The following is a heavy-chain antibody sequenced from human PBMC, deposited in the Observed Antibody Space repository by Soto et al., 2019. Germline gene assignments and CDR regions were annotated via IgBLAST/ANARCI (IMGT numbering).Heavy chain of an antibody. CDR1: GFTFSSYA. Sequence: GGSLRLSCAASGFTFSSYAMSWVRQAPGKGLEWVSAISGSGGSTYYADSVKGRFTISRDNSKNTLYLQMNSLRAQDPAVYYCAKGRTTSRFNPWGQGTLVTVSS. J-gene: IGHJ5*02. D-gene: IGHD1-1*01. CDR3: AKGRTTSRFNP. CDR2: ISGSGGST. V-gene: IGHV3-23*01.